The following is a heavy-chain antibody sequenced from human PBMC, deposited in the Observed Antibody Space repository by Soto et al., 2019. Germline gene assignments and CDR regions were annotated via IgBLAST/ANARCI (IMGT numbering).Heavy chain of an antibody. J-gene: IGHJ5*02. CDR2: IRYDGSNK. D-gene: IGHD3-22*01. CDR3: AREETYYYDSSGYYPAS. CDR1: GFTFSLHW. V-gene: IGHV3-33*08. Sequence: GGSLRLSCAASGFTFSLHWMTWVRQVPGKGLEWVAVIRYDGSNKYYADSVKGRFTISRDNSKNTLYLQMNSLRAEDTAVYYCAREETYYYDSSGYYPASWGQGTLVTVSS.